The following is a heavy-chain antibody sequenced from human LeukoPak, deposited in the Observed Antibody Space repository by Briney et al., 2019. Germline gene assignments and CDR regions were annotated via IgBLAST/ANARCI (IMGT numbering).Heavy chain of an antibody. CDR2: IYHSGST. CDR3: ARVPRDYYDILTGYYVPGTIDY. Sequence: PSETLSLTCTVSGGSISSGGYYWSWIRQPPGKGLEWIGYIYHSGSTYYNPSLKSRVTISVDRSKNQFSLKLSSVTAADTAVYYCARVPRDYYDILTGYYVPGTIDYWGQGTLVTVSS. CDR1: GGSISSGGYY. J-gene: IGHJ4*02. V-gene: IGHV4-30-2*01. D-gene: IGHD3-9*01.